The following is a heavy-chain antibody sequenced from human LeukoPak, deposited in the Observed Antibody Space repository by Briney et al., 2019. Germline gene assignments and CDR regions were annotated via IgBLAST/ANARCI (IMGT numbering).Heavy chain of an antibody. CDR3: VRDGGVSGYDLLDY. CDR2: INQDGSEE. J-gene: IGHJ4*02. V-gene: IGHV3-7*01. CDR1: GFTFSHYW. Sequence: SGGSLRLSCAASGFTFSHYWMTWGRQAPGKGLEWVAQINQDGSEEYYMDSVKARFTISRDNAKDSVFLQMNSLRAEDTAVYYCVRDGGVSGYDLLDYWGQGTLVTVSS. D-gene: IGHD5-12*01.